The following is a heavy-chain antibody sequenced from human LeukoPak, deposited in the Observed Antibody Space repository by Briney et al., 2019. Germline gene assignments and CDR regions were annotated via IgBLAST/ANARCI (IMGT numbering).Heavy chain of an antibody. D-gene: IGHD1-26*01. V-gene: IGHV1-69*13. J-gene: IGHJ6*02. CDR2: IIPIFGTA. CDR1: GGTFSSYA. CDR3: ARGVGATMTYYYGMDV. Sequence: ASVKVSCKASGGTFSSYAISWVRQAPGQGLEWMGGIIPIFGTANYAQEFQGRVTITADESTSTAYMELSSLRSEDTAVYYCARGVGATMTYYYGMDVWGQGTTVTVSS.